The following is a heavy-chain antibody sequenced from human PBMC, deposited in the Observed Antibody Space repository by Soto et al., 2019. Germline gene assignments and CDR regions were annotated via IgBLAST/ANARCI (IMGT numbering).Heavy chain of an antibody. J-gene: IGHJ4*02. D-gene: IGHD2-2*01. Sequence: EVQLVESGGGLVQPGGSLRLSCAASGFTFSSYWMHWVRQAQRKGLVWVSRINSDGSSISYADSVKGRLTISRDNAKNTLYLQMNSLRAEDTAVYYCARAGYCSSATCYALDYWGQGTLVTVSS. V-gene: IGHV3-74*01. CDR2: INSDGSSI. CDR3: ARAGYCSSATCYALDY. CDR1: GFTFSSYW.